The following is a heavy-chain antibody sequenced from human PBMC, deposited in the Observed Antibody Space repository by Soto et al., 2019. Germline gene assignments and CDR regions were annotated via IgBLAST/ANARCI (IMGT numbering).Heavy chain of an antibody. CDR3: VQRQGVAAAFGY. CDR1: GFSLSTSGAG. CDR2: IYWDDDK. Sequence: QITLKESGPTLMKPTQTLTLTCTVSGFSLSTSGAGVGWIRQPPGRALECLAFIYWDDDKRYSPSLKSRLTITKDTSKNQVVLTMTNMDPVDTGTYYCVQRQGVAAAFGYWGQGTLVTVSS. D-gene: IGHD6-13*01. V-gene: IGHV2-5*02. J-gene: IGHJ4*02.